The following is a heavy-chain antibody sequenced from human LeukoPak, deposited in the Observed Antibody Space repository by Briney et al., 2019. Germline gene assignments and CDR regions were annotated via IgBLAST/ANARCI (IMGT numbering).Heavy chain of an antibody. CDR3: ARVGGTTGTTFAFDI. CDR2: IFYTGST. V-gene: IGHV4-39*07. J-gene: IGHJ3*02. Sequence: SETLSLTCTVSGDSISSSSYYWGWIRQLPGKGLEWIGTIFYTGSTYYNPSLKSRVTMSVDTSKNQFSLRLTSVTAADTAVYYCARVGGTTGTTFAFDIWGQGTMVTVSS. CDR1: GDSISSSSYY. D-gene: IGHD1-1*01.